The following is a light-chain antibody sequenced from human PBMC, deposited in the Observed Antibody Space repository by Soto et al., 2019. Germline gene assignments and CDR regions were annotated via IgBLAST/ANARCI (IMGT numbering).Light chain of an antibody. CDR1: QSVGSN. V-gene: IGKV3-15*01. CDR3: KHYNTYPWT. J-gene: IGKJ1*01. Sequence: EVVMTQSPATLSVSPGETATLSCRASQSVGSNLAWYQQKPGQAPRLLIYAASTRATGIQARFSGSGSGTEFTLTISSLQSEDFATYYCKHYNTYPWTFGHGTKVDIK. CDR2: AAS.